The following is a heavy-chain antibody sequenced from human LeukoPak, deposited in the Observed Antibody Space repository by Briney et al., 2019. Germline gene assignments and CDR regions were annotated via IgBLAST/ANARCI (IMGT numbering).Heavy chain of an antibody. J-gene: IGHJ4*02. Sequence: SVKVSCKASGYTFTGYYMHWVRQAPGQGLEWMGWIIPIFGTANYAQKFQGRVTITADESTSTAYMELSSQRSEDTAVYYCARDRGFGEPFDYWGQGTLVTVSS. V-gene: IGHV1-69*13. CDR3: ARDRGFGEPFDY. D-gene: IGHD3-10*01. CDR1: GYTFTGYY. CDR2: IIPIFGTA.